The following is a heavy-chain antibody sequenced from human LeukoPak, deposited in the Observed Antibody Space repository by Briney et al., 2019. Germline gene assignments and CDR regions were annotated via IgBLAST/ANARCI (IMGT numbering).Heavy chain of an antibody. J-gene: IGHJ6*04. CDR1: AGSFSGYY. V-gene: IGHV4-34*01. Sequence: SETLSLTCAVYAGSFSGYYWSWIRQPPGKGLEWIGEINHSGNTNYNPSLKSRVTISVDTSKNQFFLKLSSVTAADTAVYYCAGTVTSRLFTVDVWGKGTTVTVSS. CDR3: AGTVTSRLFTVDV. CDR2: INHSGNT. D-gene: IGHD4-11*01.